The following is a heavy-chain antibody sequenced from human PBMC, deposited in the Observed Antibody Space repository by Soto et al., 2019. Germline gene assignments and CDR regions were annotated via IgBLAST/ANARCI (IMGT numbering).Heavy chain of an antibody. CDR1: GFTVSSNY. CDR3: ARDFVVGGPTINYYYGMDV. D-gene: IGHD1-26*01. J-gene: IGHJ6*02. V-gene: IGHV3-66*01. Sequence: GGSLRLSCAASGFTVSSNYMSWVRQDTGKGLEWISIIYSAGNTYYADSVKGRFTISRDNSKNTLYLQMNSLGAEDTAVCYCARDFVVGGPTINYYYGMDVWGQGTTVTVSS. CDR2: IYSAGNT.